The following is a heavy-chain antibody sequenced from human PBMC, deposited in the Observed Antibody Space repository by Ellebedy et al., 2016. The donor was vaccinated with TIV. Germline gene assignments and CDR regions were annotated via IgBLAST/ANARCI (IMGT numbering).Heavy chain of an antibody. CDR1: GFTFQTFG. Sequence: GESLKISXATSGFTFQTFGMHWVRQAPGKGLEWLAVISYDASKQYYSDSVKGRFTISRDNAKNVSYLQMHTLRVEDTAVYYCGKDGFGRSYLDSWGQGTLVTVSS. V-gene: IGHV3-30*18. D-gene: IGHD2-15*01. CDR2: ISYDASKQ. J-gene: IGHJ4*03. CDR3: GKDGFGRSYLDS.